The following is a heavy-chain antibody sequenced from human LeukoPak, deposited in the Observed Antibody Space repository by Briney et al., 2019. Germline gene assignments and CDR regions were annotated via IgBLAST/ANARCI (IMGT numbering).Heavy chain of an antibody. CDR1: GFTFEDYG. CDR2: ITWNSGST. V-gene: IGHV3-9*01. J-gene: IGHJ3*02. Sequence: GGSLRLSCAASGFTFEDYGMHWVRQAPGKGLEWVSGITWNSGSTAYADSVKGRFTISRDNAKNSLYLQMNSLSPEDTALYYCAKPSSGYLIASGAFDIWGQGTMVTVSS. D-gene: IGHD3-22*01. CDR3: AKPSSGYLIASGAFDI.